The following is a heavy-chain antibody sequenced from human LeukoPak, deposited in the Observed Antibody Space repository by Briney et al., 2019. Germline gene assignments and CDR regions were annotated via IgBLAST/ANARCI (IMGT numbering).Heavy chain of an antibody. D-gene: IGHD3-22*01. V-gene: IGHV3-11*01. CDR1: GFTFSDYY. J-gene: IGHJ6*02. CDR3: ARDSSGYPSQYYYYGMDV. CDR2: ISSSGSTI. Sequence: GGSLRLSCAASGFTFSDYYMGWIRQAPGKGLEWVSYISSSGSTIYYADSVKGRFTISRDNAKNSLYLQMNSLRAEDTAVYYCARDSSGYPSQYYYYGMDVWGQGTTVTVSS.